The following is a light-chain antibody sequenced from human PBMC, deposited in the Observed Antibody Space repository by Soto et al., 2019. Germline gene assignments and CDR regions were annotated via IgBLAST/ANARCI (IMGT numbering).Light chain of an antibody. CDR2: GAS. Sequence: EIELTQSPGTLSLSPGERATLSCRASQSVSSSYLAWYQQKPGQAPRLLIYGASSRATGIPDRFSGSGSGTDFTLTISRLEPEDFAVYYCQQYGSSPTFFGGGTKVEIK. CDR3: QQYGSSPTF. CDR1: QSVSSSY. J-gene: IGKJ4*01. V-gene: IGKV3-20*01.